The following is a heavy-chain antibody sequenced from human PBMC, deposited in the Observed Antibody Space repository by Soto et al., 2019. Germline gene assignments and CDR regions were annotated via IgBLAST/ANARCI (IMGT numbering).Heavy chain of an antibody. CDR3: ARALGGGNDYCDN. Sequence: GGSLRLSCAASGFTFSSYSMNWVRQAPGKGLEWVSSISSSSSYILYADSVKGRFTISRDNAKNSLYLQMNSLRAEDTVVYYCARALGGGNDYCDNWGQGTLVTVSS. CDR2: ISSSSSYI. D-gene: IGHD5-12*01. V-gene: IGHV3-21*01. CDR1: GFTFSSYS. J-gene: IGHJ4*02.